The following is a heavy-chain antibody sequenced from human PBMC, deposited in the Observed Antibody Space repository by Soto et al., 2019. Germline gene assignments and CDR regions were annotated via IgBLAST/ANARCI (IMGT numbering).Heavy chain of an antibody. V-gene: IGHV4-39*07. D-gene: IGHD3-10*01. CDR1: GDSISSSSSY. Sequence: SETLSLTCTVSGDSISSSSSYWGWIRQPPGKGLEWIGSIYYNGSTYYNPSLKSRVTISVDTSKNQFSLKLSSVTAADTAVYYCARGRITMVRGSAFDIWGQGTMVTVSS. CDR3: ARGRITMVRGSAFDI. J-gene: IGHJ3*02. CDR2: IYYNGST.